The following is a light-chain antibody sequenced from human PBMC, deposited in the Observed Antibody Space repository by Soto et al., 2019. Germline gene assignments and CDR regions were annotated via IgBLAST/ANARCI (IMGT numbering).Light chain of an antibody. J-gene: IGKJ5*01. CDR3: QQFDNLPFT. V-gene: IGKV1-33*01. CDR2: DSS. CDR1: HDINNY. Sequence: DIQMTQSPSSLSASVGDRVTIICQASHDINNYLNLNQQKPGKAPKLLIYDSSNLEIGVPSRVSGSGYGSRFSFTISSLQPEDIATYYCQQFDNLPFTFGQGTRLEIK.